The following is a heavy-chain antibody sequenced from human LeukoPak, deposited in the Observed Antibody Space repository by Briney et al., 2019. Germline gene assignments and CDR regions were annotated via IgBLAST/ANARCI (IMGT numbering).Heavy chain of an antibody. Sequence: PGGSLRLSCAASGFTFSSYAMSWVRQAPGKGLEWVSAISGSGGSTYYADSVEGRFTISRDNSKNTLYLQMNSLRAEDTAVYYCARRQYDFWSGYYGDYYHGMDVWGQGTTVTVSS. D-gene: IGHD3-3*01. CDR1: GFTFSSYA. CDR2: ISGSGGST. V-gene: IGHV3-23*01. J-gene: IGHJ6*02. CDR3: ARRQYDFWSGYYGDYYHGMDV.